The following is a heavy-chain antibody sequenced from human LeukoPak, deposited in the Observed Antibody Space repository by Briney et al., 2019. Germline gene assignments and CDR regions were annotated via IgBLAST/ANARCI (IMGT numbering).Heavy chain of an antibody. D-gene: IGHD6-19*01. J-gene: IGHJ4*02. Sequence: ASVTVSCKASGYTFTSYDINWVRQATGQGLEWMGWMNPNSGNTGYAQKFQGRVTITRNTSISTAYMELSSLRSEDTAVYYCAREISSGWSYFDYWGQGTLVTVSS. V-gene: IGHV1-8*03. CDR1: GYTFTSYD. CDR3: AREISSGWSYFDY. CDR2: MNPNSGNT.